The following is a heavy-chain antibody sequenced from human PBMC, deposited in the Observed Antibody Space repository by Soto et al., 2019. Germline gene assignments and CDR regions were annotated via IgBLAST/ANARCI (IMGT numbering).Heavy chain of an antibody. V-gene: IGHV3-30*18. CDR1: GFTFNSYG. D-gene: IGHD3-10*01. J-gene: IGHJ4*02. Sequence: QVQLVESGGGVVQPGRSLRLSCAASGFTFNSYGMHWVRQAPGKGLEWVAVISYAGSNKYYADSVKGRSTISRDNSKNMLYLQMNSLRTEDTALYYCAKDGSSGKGLPHYWGQGTLVTVSS. CDR2: ISYAGSNK. CDR3: AKDGSSGKGLPHY.